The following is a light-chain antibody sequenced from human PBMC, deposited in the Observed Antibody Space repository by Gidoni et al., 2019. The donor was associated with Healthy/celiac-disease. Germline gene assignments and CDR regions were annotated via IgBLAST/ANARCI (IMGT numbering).Light chain of an antibody. Sequence: EIVLTQSPATLSLSPGERATLSCRASQSVSSYLSWYQQQPGQAPRLLIYDASNRATGIPARFSGSGSGTDFTLTISSLEPEDCAVYYCQQRSNWPPLTFXGXTKVEIK. CDR3: QQRSNWPPLT. CDR2: DAS. V-gene: IGKV3-11*01. J-gene: IGKJ4*01. CDR1: QSVSSY.